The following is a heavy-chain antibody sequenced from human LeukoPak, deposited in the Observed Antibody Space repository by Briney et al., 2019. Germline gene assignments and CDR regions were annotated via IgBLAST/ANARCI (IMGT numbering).Heavy chain of an antibody. D-gene: IGHD4-23*01. V-gene: IGHV3-33*01. CDR1: GFTFSSYG. Sequence: GGSLRLSCAASGFTFSSYGMHWVRQAPGKGLEWVAVIWYDGSNKYYADSVKGRFTISRDNSKNTLYLQMDSLRAEDTAVYYCAREVSTVVTQAVAYYFDYWGQGTLVTVSS. J-gene: IGHJ4*02. CDR3: AREVSTVVTQAVAYYFDY. CDR2: IWYDGSNK.